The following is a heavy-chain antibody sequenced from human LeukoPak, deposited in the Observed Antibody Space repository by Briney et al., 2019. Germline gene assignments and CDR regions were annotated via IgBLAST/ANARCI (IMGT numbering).Heavy chain of an antibody. CDR3: ASPYSGSFDY. CDR1: GGYMRSSSYY. J-gene: IGHJ4*02. V-gene: IGHV4-39*01. CDR2: IYYSGST. Sequence: KASETLSLTRTLSGGYMRSSSYYWGWIRQPPGKGLEWIGSIYYSGSTYYTPSLKSRVTISVDTSKNQFSLELSSVTAADTAVYYCASPYSGSFDYWGQGTLVTVLS. D-gene: IGHD1-26*01.